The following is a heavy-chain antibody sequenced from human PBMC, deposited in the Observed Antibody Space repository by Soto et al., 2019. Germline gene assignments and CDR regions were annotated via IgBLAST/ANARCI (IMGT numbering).Heavy chain of an antibody. Sequence: QVQLVQSGAEVLKPGSSVKLSCKTSGDTFDTFAISWVRQAPGQGLEWMGGIIPIFRTPDYTQKFQGRVTIHADVSMRTAYMELSSLRSEATAVYCCARDKGRGQLGGNYYYALDVWGQGTTVTVSS. V-gene: IGHV1-69*12. CDR3: ARDKGRGQLGGNYYYALDV. CDR1: GDTFDTFA. D-gene: IGHD1-1*01. J-gene: IGHJ6*02. CDR2: IIPIFRTP.